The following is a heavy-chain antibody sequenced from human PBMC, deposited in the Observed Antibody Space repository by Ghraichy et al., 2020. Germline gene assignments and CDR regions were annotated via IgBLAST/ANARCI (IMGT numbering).Heavy chain of an antibody. Sequence: SETLSLTCTVSGGSISSYYWSWIRQPPGKGLEWIGYIYYSGSTNYNPSLKSRVTISVDTSKNQFSLKLSSVTAADTAVYYCARGKAVAAYYFDYWGQGTLVTVSS. CDR2: IYYSGST. CDR3: ARGKAVAAYYFDY. V-gene: IGHV4-59*08. D-gene: IGHD6-19*01. CDR1: GGSISSYY. J-gene: IGHJ4*02.